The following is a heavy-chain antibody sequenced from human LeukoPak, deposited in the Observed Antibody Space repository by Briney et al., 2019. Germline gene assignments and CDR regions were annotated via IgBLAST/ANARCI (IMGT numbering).Heavy chain of an antibody. J-gene: IGHJ4*02. Sequence: GGSLRLSCAASGFTFSSYAMHWVRQAPGKGLEWVAVISYDGSNKYYADSVKGRFTISRDNSKNTLYLQMNSLRAEDTAVYYCARGEDNADEYLREDYWGQGILVTVSS. CDR2: ISYDGSNK. CDR1: GFTFSSYA. V-gene: IGHV3-30-3*01. CDR3: ARGEDNADEYLREDY. D-gene: IGHD3-16*01.